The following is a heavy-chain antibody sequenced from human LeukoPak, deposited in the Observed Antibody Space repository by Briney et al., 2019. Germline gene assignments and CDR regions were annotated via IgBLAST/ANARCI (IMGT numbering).Heavy chain of an antibody. CDR1: GGSISSSSYY. D-gene: IGHD3-10*01. CDR2: INYSGST. V-gene: IGHV4-39*07. CDR3: ARVIIYGSGSYYMYYFDY. J-gene: IGHJ4*02. Sequence: SETLSLTCTVSGGSISSSSYYWGWIRQPPGKGLEWIGSINYSGSTYYNPSLKSRVTISVDTSKNQFSLKLSSVTAADTAVYYCARVIIYGSGSYYMYYFDYWGQGTLVTVSS.